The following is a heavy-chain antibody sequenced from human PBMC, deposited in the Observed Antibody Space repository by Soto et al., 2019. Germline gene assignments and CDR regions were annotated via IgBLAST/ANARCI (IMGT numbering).Heavy chain of an antibody. Sequence: SDTLSLTCTVSGCSISSYYWSWIRQPPGKGLEWIGYIYYSGSTNYNPSLKSRVTISVDTSKNQFSLKLSSVTAADTAVYYCARHEVEYSSRTRYYYYMDVWGKGTTVT. V-gene: IGHV4-59*08. CDR2: IYYSGST. J-gene: IGHJ6*03. CDR3: ARHEVEYSSRTRYYYYMDV. CDR1: GCSISSYY. D-gene: IGHD6-6*01.